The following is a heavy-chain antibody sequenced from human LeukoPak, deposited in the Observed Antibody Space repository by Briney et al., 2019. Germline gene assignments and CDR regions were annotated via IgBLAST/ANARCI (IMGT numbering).Heavy chain of an antibody. Sequence: ASETLSLTCTVSGGSTSNSFWNWIRQPPGKGLEWLGYIYSTGITLYHPSLKGRVTMSVDTSKNQFSLKLSSVTAADTAVYYCARVSLVRGAPDYYFDYWGQGTLVTVSS. J-gene: IGHJ4*02. V-gene: IGHV4-59*12. CDR2: IYSTGIT. CDR3: ARVSLVRGAPDYYFDY. D-gene: IGHD3-10*01. CDR1: GGSTSNSF.